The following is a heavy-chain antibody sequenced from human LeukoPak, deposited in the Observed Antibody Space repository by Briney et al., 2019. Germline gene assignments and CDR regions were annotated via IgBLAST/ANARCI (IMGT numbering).Heavy chain of an antibody. D-gene: IGHD6-19*01. V-gene: IGHV1-18*01. J-gene: IGHJ4*02. Sequence: ASVKVSCKASGYTFTSYGISWVRQAPGQGLEWMGWISAYMGNTNYAQKLQGRVTMTTATSTSTAYMELRSLRSDDTAVYYCARERPGAGHFDYWGQGTLVTVSS. CDR3: ARERPGAGHFDY. CDR1: GYTFTSYG. CDR2: ISAYMGNT.